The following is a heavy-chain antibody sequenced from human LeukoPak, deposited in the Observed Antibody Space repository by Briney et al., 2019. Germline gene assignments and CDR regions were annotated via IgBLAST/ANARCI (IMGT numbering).Heavy chain of an antibody. V-gene: IGHV3-23*01. CDR1: GFTFSSYG. Sequence: PGGSLRLSCAASGFTFSSYGMSWVRQAPGKGLQWVSVIIGSGSSTYYADSVKGRFAISRDNARNTLYLQMNSLRAEDTAVYYCAKDLFYYYDSSGYSYFDYWGQGTLVTVSS. J-gene: IGHJ4*02. CDR3: AKDLFYYYDSSGYSYFDY. CDR2: IIGSGSST. D-gene: IGHD3-22*01.